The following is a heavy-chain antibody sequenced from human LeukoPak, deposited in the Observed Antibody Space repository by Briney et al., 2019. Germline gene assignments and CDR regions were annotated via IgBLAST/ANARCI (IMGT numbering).Heavy chain of an antibody. J-gene: IGHJ6*03. Sequence: PGGYLGLSCAASGFTFSSYWMHWVRQAPGKGLVWVSRINSDGSSTSYADSVKGRFTISRDNAKNTLYLQMNSLRAEDTAVYYCARGGGVGRDGYIDYYYYYMDVWGKGTTVTVSS. CDR3: ARGGGVGRDGYIDYYYYYMDV. V-gene: IGHV3-74*01. CDR1: GFTFSSYW. CDR2: INSDGSST. D-gene: IGHD5-24*01.